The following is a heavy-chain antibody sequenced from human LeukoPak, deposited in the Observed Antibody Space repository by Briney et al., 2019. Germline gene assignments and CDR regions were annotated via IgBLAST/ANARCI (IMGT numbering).Heavy chain of an antibody. CDR2: INSDGSST. J-gene: IGHJ5*02. CDR3: ARALAVAGTGGFDP. D-gene: IGHD6-19*01. V-gene: IGHV3-74*01. Sequence: QSGGSLRLSCAASGFTFSSYWMHWVRQAPGKGLVWVSRINSDGSSTSYADSVKGRFTISRDNSKNTLYLQMNSLRADDTAVYYCARALAVAGTGGFDPWGQGTLVTVSS. CDR1: GFTFSSYW.